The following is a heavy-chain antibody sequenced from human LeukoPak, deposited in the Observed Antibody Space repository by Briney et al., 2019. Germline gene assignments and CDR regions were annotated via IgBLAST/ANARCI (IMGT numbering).Heavy chain of an antibody. V-gene: IGHV3-21*01. CDR1: GFTFSTYS. CDR3: VGNYYDSSGLDY. CDR2: ISSSGAYI. J-gene: IGHJ4*02. Sequence: QSGGSLRLSCAASGFTFSTYSMNWVRQAPGKGLECVSSISSSGAYIYYADSVKGRFTISRDNAKKSLYLQMNSLRAEDTAKYYCVGNYYDSSGLDYWGQGTLVTVSS. D-gene: IGHD3-22*01.